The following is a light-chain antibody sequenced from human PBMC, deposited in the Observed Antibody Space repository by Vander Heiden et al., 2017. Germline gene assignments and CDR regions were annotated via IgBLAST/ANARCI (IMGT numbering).Light chain of an antibody. CDR2: WAS. CDR3: QQDDSTPYT. CDR1: QSVLYSSNNKNY. V-gene: IGKV4-1*01. J-gene: IGKJ2*01. Sequence: DIVMTQSPDSLAVSPGERATINCKSSQSVLYSSNNKNYLAWYQQKPGQPPKLLIYWASTRESGVPDRFSGSGSGTDFTLTISSLQAEDVAVYYCQQDDSTPYTFGQGTKMEIK.